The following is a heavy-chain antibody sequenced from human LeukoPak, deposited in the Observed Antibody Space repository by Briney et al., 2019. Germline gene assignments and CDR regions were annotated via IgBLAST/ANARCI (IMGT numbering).Heavy chain of an antibody. V-gene: IGHV1-8*02. D-gene: IGHD3-10*01. CDR3: ATLSRGDYDC. CDR2: RNPNSGNT. J-gene: IGHJ4*02. Sequence: ASVKVSRKSSRGTFSSYAIHWVRQPSAKGLEGMGWRNPNSGNTGYAQKFQGRVTMTRNTSISTAYMELSSLRSDDTAVYYCATLSRGDYDCWGQGTLVTVSS. CDR1: RGTFSSYA.